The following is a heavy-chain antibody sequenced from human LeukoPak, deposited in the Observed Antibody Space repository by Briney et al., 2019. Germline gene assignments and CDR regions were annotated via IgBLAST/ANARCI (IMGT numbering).Heavy chain of an antibody. Sequence: SETLSLTCTVSGGSISSYYWSWIRQPPGKGLEWIGYIYYSGSTNYNPSLKSRVTISVDTSKNQFSLTLSSVTAADTAVYYCARVDYDFWSGLTWGQGTLVTVSS. D-gene: IGHD3-3*01. CDR1: GGSISSYY. V-gene: IGHV4-59*01. J-gene: IGHJ5*02. CDR2: IYYSGST. CDR3: ARVDYDFWSGLT.